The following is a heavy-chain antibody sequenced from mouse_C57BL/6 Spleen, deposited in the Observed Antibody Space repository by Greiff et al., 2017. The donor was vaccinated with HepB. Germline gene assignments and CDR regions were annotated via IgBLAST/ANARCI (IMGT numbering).Heavy chain of an antibody. V-gene: IGHV1-50*01. J-gene: IGHJ3*01. CDR1: GYTFTSYW. Sequence: QVQLKQPGAELVKPGASVKLSCKASGYTFTSYWMQWVKQRPGQGLEWIGEIDPSDSYTNYNQKFKGKATLTVDTSSSTAYMQLSSLTSEDSAVYYCAKEGTVEFAYWGQGTLVTVSA. CDR3: AKEGTVEFAY. CDR2: IDPSDSYT. D-gene: IGHD1-1*01.